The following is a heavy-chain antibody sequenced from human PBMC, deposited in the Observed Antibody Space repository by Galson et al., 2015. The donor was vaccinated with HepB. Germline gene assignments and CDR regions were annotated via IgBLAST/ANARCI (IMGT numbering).Heavy chain of an antibody. CDR2: IYSGGST. Sequence: SLRLSCAASGFTVSSNYVSWVRQAPGKGLEWVSVIYSGGSTYYADSVKGRFTISRDNSKNTLYLQMNSLRAEDTAVYYCARDRVGAKSDAFDIWGQGTMVTVSS. CDR3: ARDRVGAKSDAFDI. V-gene: IGHV3-66*02. J-gene: IGHJ3*02. D-gene: IGHD1-26*01. CDR1: GFTVSSNY.